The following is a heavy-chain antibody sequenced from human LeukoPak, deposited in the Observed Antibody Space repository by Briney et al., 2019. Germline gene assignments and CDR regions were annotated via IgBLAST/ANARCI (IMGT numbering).Heavy chain of an antibody. V-gene: IGHV1-2*02. CDR1: GYTFTGYF. J-gene: IGHJ4*02. D-gene: IGHD3-16*02. CDR2: INPNNGAT. CDR3: ARAGSYRYADY. Sequence: ASVKVSCKASGYTFTGYFMHWVRQAPGQGLEWMGGINPNNGATNFTQKFQGRVTMTRDTSISTAYMELSSLTSDDTAVYYCARAGSYRYADYWGQGTLVTVSS.